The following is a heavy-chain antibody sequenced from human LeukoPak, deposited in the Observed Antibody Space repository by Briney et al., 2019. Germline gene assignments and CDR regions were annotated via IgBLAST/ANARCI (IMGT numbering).Heavy chain of an antibody. CDR3: ARDNLLTSSSWDHVFDY. CDR2: IIPILGIA. D-gene: IGHD6-13*01. V-gene: IGHV1-69*04. Sequence: ASVKVSCKASVGTFSSYAISWVRQAPGQVLEWMGRIIPILGIANYAQKFQGRVTITADKSTSTAYMELSSLRSEDTAVYYCARDNLLTSSSWDHVFDYWGQGTLVAVSS. J-gene: IGHJ4*02. CDR1: VGTFSSYA.